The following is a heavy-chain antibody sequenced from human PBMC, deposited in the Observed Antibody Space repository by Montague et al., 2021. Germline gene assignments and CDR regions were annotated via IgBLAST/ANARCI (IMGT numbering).Heavy chain of an antibody. V-gene: IGHV4-38-2*02. CDR2: IFHSGST. Sequence: SETLSLTCTVSGYSISSGYYWGWIRQPPGKGLEWIGSIFHSGSTYYNPSLKSRVTISVDTSKNQFSLKLTFVTAADTALYYCARDREAAPFDYWGQGTLVTVSS. CDR3: ARDREAAPFDY. J-gene: IGHJ4*02. D-gene: IGHD2-15*01. CDR1: GYSISSGYY.